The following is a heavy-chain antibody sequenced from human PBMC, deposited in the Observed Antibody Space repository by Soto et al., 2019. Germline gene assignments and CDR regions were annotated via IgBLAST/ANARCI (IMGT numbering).Heavy chain of an antibody. J-gene: IGHJ4*02. D-gene: IGHD3-10*01. V-gene: IGHV3-66*01. CDR2: IYSSGGT. CDR3: DRSTNRGY. CDR1: GFTVSNNY. Sequence: VQLVESGGDLVQPGGSLRLSCAASGFTVSNNYMSWVRQAPGKGLEWVSLIYSSGGTSYADSVKGRFTISRDNSRNTLYIQMNNMRDEDTTVYYCDRSTNRGYWGQGTLVTVSP.